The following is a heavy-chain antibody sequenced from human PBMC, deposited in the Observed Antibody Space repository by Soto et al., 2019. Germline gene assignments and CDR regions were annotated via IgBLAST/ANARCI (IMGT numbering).Heavy chain of an antibody. CDR2: IYYRGST. V-gene: IGHV4-39*01. Sequence: KPSETLSLTCTVSGGSISSISYYCGWLRQPPVRGRKGFGSIYYRGSTYYNPSLKTRVTISVDTAKNQFSLKLSSVTAAATAVHRCASYMSSWTDNWYHSWGQGTLVTVSS. J-gene: IGHJ5*01. D-gene: IGHD6-13*01. CDR3: ASYMSSWTDNWYHS. CDR1: GGSISSISYY.